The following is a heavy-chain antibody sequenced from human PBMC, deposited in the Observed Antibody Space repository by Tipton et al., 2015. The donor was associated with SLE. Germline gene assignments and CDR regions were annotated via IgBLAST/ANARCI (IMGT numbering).Heavy chain of an antibody. D-gene: IGHD6-13*01. V-gene: IGHV4-59*08. CDR2: IYYSGST. Sequence: TLSLTCTVSGGSISSYYWSWIRQPPGKGLEWIGYIYYSGSTYYNPSLKSRVTISVDTSKNQFSLKLSSVTAADTAVYYCARGGIADPFDYWGQGTLVTVSS. CDR1: GGSISSYY. J-gene: IGHJ4*02. CDR3: ARGGIADPFDY.